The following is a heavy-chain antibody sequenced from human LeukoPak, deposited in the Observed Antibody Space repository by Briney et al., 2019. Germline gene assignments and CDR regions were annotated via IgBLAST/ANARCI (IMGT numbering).Heavy chain of an antibody. CDR2: IYYSGST. Sequence: SETQSLTCTVSGGSISSYYWSWIRQPPGKGLEWIGYIYYSGSTNYNPSLKSRVTISVDTSKNQFSLKLSSVTAADTAVYYCARDGHYYDSSGYPYYYYGMDVWGQGTTVTVSS. J-gene: IGHJ6*02. V-gene: IGHV4-59*12. D-gene: IGHD3-22*01. CDR3: ARDGHYYDSSGYPYYYYGMDV. CDR1: GGSISSYY.